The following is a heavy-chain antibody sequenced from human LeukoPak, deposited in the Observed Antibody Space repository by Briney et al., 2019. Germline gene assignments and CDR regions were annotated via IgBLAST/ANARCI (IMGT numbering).Heavy chain of an antibody. CDR1: GFTFSSYA. V-gene: IGHV3-23*01. J-gene: IGHJ4*02. Sequence: GGSLRLSCAASGFTFSSYAMRWVRQAPGKGLEWVSAISGSGGSTYYADSVKGRFTISRDNSKNTLYLQMNSLRAEDTAVYYCAKSLLWFRELFGYWGQGTLVTVSS. CDR2: ISGSGGST. CDR3: AKSLLWFRELFGY. D-gene: IGHD3-10*01.